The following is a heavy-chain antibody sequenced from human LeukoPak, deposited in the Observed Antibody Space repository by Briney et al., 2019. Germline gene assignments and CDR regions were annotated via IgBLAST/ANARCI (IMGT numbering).Heavy chain of an antibody. V-gene: IGHV3-74*01. J-gene: IGHJ4*02. Sequence: GGPLRLSCAASGFTFSSYWMHWVRHPPGKGPVWVASINSGESTTTYEDSVKGRFTISRDNANNTLYLKMNSLRVEDTAVYYCARGCKYSSSWYVDYWGQGTLVTVSS. D-gene: IGHD6-13*01. CDR3: ARGCKYSSSWYVDY. CDR2: INSGESTT. CDR1: GFTFSSYW.